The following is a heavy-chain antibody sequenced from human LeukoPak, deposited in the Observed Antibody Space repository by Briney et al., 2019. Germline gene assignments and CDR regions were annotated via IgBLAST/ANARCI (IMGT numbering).Heavy chain of an antibody. CDR2: IIPILGIA. D-gene: IGHD1-26*01. J-gene: IGHJ3*02. V-gene: IGHV1-69*04. Sequence: SVKVSCKASGGTFSSYAISWVRQAPGQGLEWMGRIIPILGIANYAQKFQGRVTITADKSTSTAYVELSSLRSEDTAVYYCARDGGGSYFDAFDIWGQGTMVTVSS. CDR1: GGTFSSYA. CDR3: ARDGGGSYFDAFDI.